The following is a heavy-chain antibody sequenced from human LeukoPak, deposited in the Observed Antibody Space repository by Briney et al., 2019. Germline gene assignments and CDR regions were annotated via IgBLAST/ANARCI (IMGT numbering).Heavy chain of an antibody. V-gene: IGHV4-39*07. CDR1: GGSISSSSYY. D-gene: IGHD2-21*02. CDR3: ARGGDPFDY. Sequence: SSETLSLTCTVSGGSISSSSYYWGWIRQPPGKGLEWIGSIYYSGSTYYNPSLKSRVTISVDTSKNQFSLKLSSVTAADTAVYYCARGGDPFDYWGQGTLVTVSS. CDR2: IYYSGST. J-gene: IGHJ4*02.